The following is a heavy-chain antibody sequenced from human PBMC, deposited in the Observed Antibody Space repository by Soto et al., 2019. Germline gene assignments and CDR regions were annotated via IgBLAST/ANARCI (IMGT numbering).Heavy chain of an antibody. D-gene: IGHD1-26*01. V-gene: IGHV3-21*01. J-gene: IGHJ3*02. CDR2: ISSSSSYI. CDR3: AVYSGSYSLAFDI. Sequence: EVQLVESGGGLVKPGGSLRLSCAASGFTFSSYSMNWVRQAPGKGLEWVSSISSSSSYIYYADSVKGRFTISRDNAKNSLYLQMNSLRAEDTAVYYCAVYSGSYSLAFDIWGQGTMVTVSS. CDR1: GFTFSSYS.